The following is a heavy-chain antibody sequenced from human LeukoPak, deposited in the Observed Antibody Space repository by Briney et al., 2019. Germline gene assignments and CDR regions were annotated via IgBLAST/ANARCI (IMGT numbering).Heavy chain of an antibody. J-gene: IGHJ4*02. CDR1: GGSISSGGYS. CDR3: AREKVGYGGNSGGIDY. CDR2: IYHSGST. Sequence: SETLSLTCAVSGGSISSGGYSWSWIRQPPGKGLEWVGYIYHSGSTYYNPSLKSRVTISVDRSKNQFSLKLSSVTAADTAVYYCAREKVGYGGNSGGIDYWAQGTLVTVSS. D-gene: IGHD4-23*01. V-gene: IGHV4-30-2*01.